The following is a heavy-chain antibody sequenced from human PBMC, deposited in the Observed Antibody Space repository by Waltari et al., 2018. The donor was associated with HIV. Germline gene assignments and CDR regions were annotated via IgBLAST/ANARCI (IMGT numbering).Heavy chain of an antibody. J-gene: IGHJ4*02. D-gene: IGHD5-12*01. Sequence: EVQLVESGGGLVQPGGFLRLSCAAAGFTVSSNYMSWVCPALGKGLEWVSVIYSGGSTYYADSVKGRFTISRDNSKNTLYLQMNSLRAEDTAVYYCARGAIEVVRWLQFVNYFDYWGQGTLVTVSS. V-gene: IGHV3-66*02. CDR3: ARGAIEVVRWLQFVNYFDY. CDR1: GFTVSSNY. CDR2: IYSGGST.